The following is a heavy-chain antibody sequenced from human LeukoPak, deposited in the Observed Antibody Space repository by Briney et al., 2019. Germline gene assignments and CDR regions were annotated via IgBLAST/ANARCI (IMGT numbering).Heavy chain of an antibody. CDR3: ARGFSSWYLSPYYLEY. CDR2: INPNSGGT. Sequence: ASVTVSYKASGYTFTGYYMHWVRQVPGQALEWMGWINPNSGGTNYAQKFQGRVTMTRDTSITTAYMELSRLRSDDTAVYYCARGFSSWYLSPYYLEYCGQGTPVTVSS. V-gene: IGHV1-2*02. J-gene: IGHJ4*02. D-gene: IGHD6-13*01. CDR1: GYTFTGYY.